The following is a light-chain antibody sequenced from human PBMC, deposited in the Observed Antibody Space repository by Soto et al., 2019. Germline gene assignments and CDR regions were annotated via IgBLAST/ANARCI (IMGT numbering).Light chain of an antibody. V-gene: IGKV3-15*01. Sequence: EIVMTQSPATLSVSPGETATLSCRASQSVGSAVAWYQHKPGQAPRLLIVGASIRATGVPGRFSGGGSGTEFTLTISSLQSEDFAVYYWQQYKNWPPLTFGGGTTVEIK. J-gene: IGKJ4*01. CDR2: GAS. CDR3: QQYKNWPPLT. CDR1: QSVGSA.